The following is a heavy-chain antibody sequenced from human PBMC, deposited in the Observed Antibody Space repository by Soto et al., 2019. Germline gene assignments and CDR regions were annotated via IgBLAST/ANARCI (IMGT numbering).Heavy chain of an antibody. CDR3: AKDHHDCSSTSCYPRLFDY. J-gene: IGHJ4*02. V-gene: IGHV3-21*04. Sequence: LRLSCAASGFTFRSYSMNWVRQAPGKGLEWVSSISSSSSSIYYADSVKGRFTISRDNSKNTLYLQMNSLRAEDTAVYYCAKDHHDCSSTSCYPRLFDYWGQGTLVTVSS. D-gene: IGHD2-2*01. CDR2: ISSSSSSI. CDR1: GFTFRSYS.